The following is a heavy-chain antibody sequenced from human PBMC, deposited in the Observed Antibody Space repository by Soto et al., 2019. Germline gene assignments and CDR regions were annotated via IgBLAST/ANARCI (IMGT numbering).Heavy chain of an antibody. CDR1: GYTFTSYY. J-gene: IGHJ6*04. Sequence: QVQLVQSGAEVKKPGASVKVSCKASGYTFTSYYIHWVRQAPGQGLEWMGIINPNGGSTNYAQKFQGRVTLTRDTSTSTVYMDLSSLRSEDTAVYYCGRGLLAGDVWGKGTSVTVSS. V-gene: IGHV1-46*03. CDR3: GRGLLAGDV. CDR2: INPNGGST.